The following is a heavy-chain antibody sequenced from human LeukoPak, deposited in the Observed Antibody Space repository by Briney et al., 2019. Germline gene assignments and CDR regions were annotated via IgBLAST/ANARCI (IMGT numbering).Heavy chain of an antibody. CDR3: ASGSFSSGWRGGYYFDY. Sequence: ASVKVSCKASGYTFTSYDINWERQATGQGLEWMGWMNPNSGNTGYAQKFQGRVTMTRNTSISTDYMELSSLRSEDTAVYYCASGSFSSGWRGGYYFDYWGQGTLVTVSS. CDR2: MNPNSGNT. D-gene: IGHD6-19*01. J-gene: IGHJ4*02. CDR1: GYTFTSYD. V-gene: IGHV1-8*01.